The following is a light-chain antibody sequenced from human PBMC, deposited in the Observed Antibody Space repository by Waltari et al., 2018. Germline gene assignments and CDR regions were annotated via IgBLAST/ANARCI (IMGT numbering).Light chain of an antibody. CDR3: ASWDDGLNGWV. V-gene: IGLV1-44*01. CDR2: YNN. J-gene: IGLJ3*02. Sequence: SVLTQAPSASGTPGQRVIISCSGSRPNLGNHPVNWYQQVPGTAPKLLIFYNNERPSGVPDRLSGSKSGTSASLAISGLQSEDEADYYCASWDDGLNGWVFGGGTRLTVL. CDR1: RPNLGNHP.